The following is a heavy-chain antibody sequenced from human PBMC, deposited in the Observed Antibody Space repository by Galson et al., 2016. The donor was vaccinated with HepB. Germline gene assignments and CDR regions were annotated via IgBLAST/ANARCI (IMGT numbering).Heavy chain of an antibody. CDR2: ISPIRGGT. J-gene: IGHJ4*02. V-gene: IGHV1-46*01. CDR3: ARGIGTGGYFSY. CDR1: GYTFILYS. Sequence: SVKVSCKASGYTFILYSMVWVRQAPGQGLEWMAKISPIRGGTSYAHKFYDRVTMTTDTSTRPVYMELSSLRSEDTAVYYCARGIGTGGYFSYWGRGTLVTVPT. D-gene: IGHD3-10*01.